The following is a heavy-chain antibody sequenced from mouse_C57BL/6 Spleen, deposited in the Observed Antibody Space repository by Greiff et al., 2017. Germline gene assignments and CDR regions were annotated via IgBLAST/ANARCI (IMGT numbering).Heavy chain of an antibody. CDR3: ARNYGRPYYFDY. CDR2: IFPGSGST. D-gene: IGHD1-1*01. Sequence: QVHVKQSGPELVKPGASVKISCKASGYTFTDYYINWVKQRPGQGLEWIGWIFPGSGSTYYNEKFKGKATLTVDKSSSTAYMLLSSLTSEDSAVYFCARNYGRPYYFDYWGQGTTLTVSS. CDR1: GYTFTDYY. V-gene: IGHV1-75*01. J-gene: IGHJ2*01.